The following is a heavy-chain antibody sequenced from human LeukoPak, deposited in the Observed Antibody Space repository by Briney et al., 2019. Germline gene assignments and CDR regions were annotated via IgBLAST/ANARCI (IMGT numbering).Heavy chain of an antibody. J-gene: IGHJ4*02. D-gene: IGHD1-26*01. CDR1: GGSISSYY. Sequence: SETLSLTCTVSGGSISSYYWSWIWQPPGKGLEWIGYIYYSGSTNYNPSLKSRVTISVDTSKNQFSLKLSSVTAADTAVYYCARGRIVGAGEGHDYWGQGTLVTVSS. CDR2: IYYSGST. CDR3: ARGRIVGAGEGHDY. V-gene: IGHV4-59*01.